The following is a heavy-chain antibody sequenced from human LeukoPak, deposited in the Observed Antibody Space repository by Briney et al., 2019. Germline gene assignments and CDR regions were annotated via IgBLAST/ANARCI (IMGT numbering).Heavy chain of an antibody. Sequence: PSETLSLTCAVYGGSFSGYYWSWIRQPPGKGLEWIGEINHSGSTNYNPSLKSRVTISVDTSKNQFSLKLSSVTAADTAVYYCARGGKEGLVIWGRGTLVTVSS. CDR3: ARGGKEGLVI. CDR2: INHSGST. J-gene: IGHJ4*02. CDR1: GGSFSGYY. V-gene: IGHV4-34*01. D-gene: IGHD3-3*01.